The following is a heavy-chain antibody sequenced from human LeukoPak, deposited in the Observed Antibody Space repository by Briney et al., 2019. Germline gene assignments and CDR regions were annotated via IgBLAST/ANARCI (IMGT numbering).Heavy chain of an antibody. D-gene: IGHD3-16*02. CDR2: IYHSGST. V-gene: IGHV4-38-2*01. Sequence: PSETLSLTCAVSGYSISSDYYWGCIRQPPGKGLEWIGSIYHSGSTYYNPSLKSRVTISVDTSKTHFSLKLSSVTAADTAVLYCARLAILRLGELSSPHNWLDPWAQGTLVTVLS. CDR3: ARLAILRLGELSSPHNWLDP. J-gene: IGHJ5*02. CDR1: GYSISSDYY.